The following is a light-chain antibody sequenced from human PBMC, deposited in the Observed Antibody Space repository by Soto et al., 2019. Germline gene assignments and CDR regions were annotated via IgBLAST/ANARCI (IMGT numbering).Light chain of an antibody. V-gene: IGKV3-20*01. Sequence: EIVMTQSPGTLSLSPGERATLSCRASQSVSSRLAWYQQKPGQAPRLLIYGASTRATGIPDRFSGSGSGTDFTLTISRLEPEDFAVYYCQQYGSSLTWTFGQGTKVDIK. J-gene: IGKJ1*01. CDR3: QQYGSSLTWT. CDR1: QSVSSR. CDR2: GAS.